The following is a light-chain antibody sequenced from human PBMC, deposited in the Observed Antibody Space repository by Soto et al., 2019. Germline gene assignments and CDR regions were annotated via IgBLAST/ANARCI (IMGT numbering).Light chain of an antibody. CDR1: QSVLYSSNNKNY. CDR2: WAS. CDR3: QQYYSTPQP. V-gene: IGKV4-1*01. J-gene: IGKJ1*01. Sequence: DIVMTQSPDSLAVSLGESATINCKSSQSVLYSSNNKNYLAWYQQKPGQPPKLLIYWASTRESGVPDRFSGSGAGTDFTLSISSLQAEDVAVYYCQQYYSTPQPFGQGTKVEIK.